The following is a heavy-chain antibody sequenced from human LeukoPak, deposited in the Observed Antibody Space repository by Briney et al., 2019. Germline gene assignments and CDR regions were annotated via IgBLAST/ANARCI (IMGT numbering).Heavy chain of an antibody. Sequence: GGSLRLSCAASGFTFSSYDMHWVRQATGKGLEWVSAIGTAGDTYYPGSVKGRFTISRENAKNSLYLQMNSLRAGDTAVYYCARVGGSYYHHYYYYMDVWGKGTTVTISS. CDR1: GFTFSSYD. D-gene: IGHD1-26*01. CDR2: IGTAGDT. CDR3: ARVGGSYYHHYYYYMDV. J-gene: IGHJ6*03. V-gene: IGHV3-13*01.